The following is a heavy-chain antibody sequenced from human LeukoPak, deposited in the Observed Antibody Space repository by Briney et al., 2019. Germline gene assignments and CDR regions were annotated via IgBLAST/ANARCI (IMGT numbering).Heavy chain of an antibody. J-gene: IGHJ4*02. CDR2: IKESGDIT. V-gene: IGHV3-23*01. Sequence: PGASLRLSCAASGFTFSSYSMCWVRQAPGKGPEWVSGIKESGDITYYADSVKCRFTISRDNSKNTLYLQMNSLRAEDTAKYYCAKYCSGATCSGYWGQGTLVTVSS. D-gene: IGHD2-15*01. CDR3: AKYCSGATCSGY. CDR1: GFTFSSYS.